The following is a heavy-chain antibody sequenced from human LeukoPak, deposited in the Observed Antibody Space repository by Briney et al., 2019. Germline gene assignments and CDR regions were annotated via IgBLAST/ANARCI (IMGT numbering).Heavy chain of an antibody. V-gene: IGHV1-18*01. Sequence: GASVKVSCKASGYTFTSYGISWVRQAPGQGLEWMGWISAYNGNTNYAQKLQGRVTMTTGTSTSTAYMELRSLRSDDTAVYYCARGVPRIQLWPSAPYYYYMDVWGKGTTVTVSS. CDR2: ISAYNGNT. D-gene: IGHD5-18*01. J-gene: IGHJ6*03. CDR3: ARGVPRIQLWPSAPYYYYMDV. CDR1: GYTFTSYG.